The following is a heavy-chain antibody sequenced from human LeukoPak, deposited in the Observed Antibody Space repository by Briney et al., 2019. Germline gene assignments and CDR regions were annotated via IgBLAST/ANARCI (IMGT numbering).Heavy chain of an antibody. Sequence: PGGSLRLSCAASGFTFSRYAMSWVRQAPGKGLEWVSAISGGGDNTYYADSVRGRFTISRDNSKNTLFLQMNGLTAEDTAIYYCAKPVDGASVQRYFQHWGQGTLVTVSS. CDR3: AKPVDGASVQRYFQH. V-gene: IGHV3-23*01. CDR2: ISGGGDNT. CDR1: GFTFSRYA. D-gene: IGHD1-1*01. J-gene: IGHJ1*01.